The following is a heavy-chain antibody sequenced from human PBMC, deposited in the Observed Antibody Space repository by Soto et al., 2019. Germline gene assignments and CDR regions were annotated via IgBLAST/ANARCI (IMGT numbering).Heavy chain of an antibody. CDR3: ARGGTYGDYFDY. Sequence: LSLTCTVSGGSISSYYWTWIRQSPGKGLEWIGYIYYTGSTKYSPSLKSRVTISLGTSRNQFSLNLSSVTAADTAVYFCARGGTYGDYFDYWGQGTLVTVPQ. V-gene: IGHV4-59*01. J-gene: IGHJ4*02. CDR2: IYYTGST. D-gene: IGHD4-17*01. CDR1: GGSISSYY.